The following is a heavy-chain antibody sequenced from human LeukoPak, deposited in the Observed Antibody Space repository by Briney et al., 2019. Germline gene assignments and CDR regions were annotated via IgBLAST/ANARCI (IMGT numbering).Heavy chain of an antibody. Sequence: GGSLRLSCAASGFTFDDYAMHWVRQAPGKGLEWVSGISWNSGSIGYADSVKGRFTISRDNAKNSLYLQMNSLRAEDTALYYCAKAYCSSTSYYFDYWGQGTLVTVSS. J-gene: IGHJ4*02. CDR3: AKAYCSSTSYYFDY. CDR1: GFTFDDYA. CDR2: ISWNSGSI. D-gene: IGHD2-2*01. V-gene: IGHV3-9*01.